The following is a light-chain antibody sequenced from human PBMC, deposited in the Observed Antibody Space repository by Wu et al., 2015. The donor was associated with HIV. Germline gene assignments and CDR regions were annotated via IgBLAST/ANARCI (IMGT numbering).Light chain of an antibody. CDR2: GAS. Sequence: EIVMTQAPATLSVSPGERATLSCRASQSVRSNLAWYQQKPGQAPRLLMYGASKRATDIPARFSGSGSGTEFTLTISSLQSEDVAVYYCQQYDNWPRRTFAKGPRWKSN. V-gene: IGKV3-15*01. J-gene: IGKJ1*01. CDR1: QSVRSN. CDR3: QQYDNWPRRT.